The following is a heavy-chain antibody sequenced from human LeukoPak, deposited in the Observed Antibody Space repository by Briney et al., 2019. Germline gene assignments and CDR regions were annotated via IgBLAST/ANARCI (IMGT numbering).Heavy chain of an antibody. V-gene: IGHV3-53*01. CDR2: ISSGGTT. D-gene: IGHD3-22*01. J-gene: IGHJ3*02. CDR1: GFTVSSNY. Sequence: GGSLRLSCAASGFTVSSNYMNWVRQAPGKGLEWVSVISSGGTTYYADSVKGRFTISRDNPKNTLYLQMNSLRAEDTAVYYCARDSSYYDSSALYAFDIWGQGKMVTVSS. CDR3: ARDSSYYDSSALYAFDI.